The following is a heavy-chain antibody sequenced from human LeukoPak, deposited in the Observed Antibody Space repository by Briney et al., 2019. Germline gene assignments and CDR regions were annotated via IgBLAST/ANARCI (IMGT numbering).Heavy chain of an antibody. Sequence: GRSLRLSCAASGFTFSSYGMHWVRQAPGKGLEWVAVVWYDGSNKYYADSVKGRFTISRDNSKNTLYLQMNSLRAEDTAVYYCASGDSSGYYFEHDAFDIWGQGTMVTVSS. V-gene: IGHV3-33*08. CDR3: ASGDSSGYYFEHDAFDI. J-gene: IGHJ3*02. D-gene: IGHD3-22*01. CDR2: VWYDGSNK. CDR1: GFTFSSYG.